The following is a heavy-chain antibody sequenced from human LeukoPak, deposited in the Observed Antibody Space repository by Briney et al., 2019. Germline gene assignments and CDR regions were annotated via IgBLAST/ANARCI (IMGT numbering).Heavy chain of an antibody. CDR2: INPKNGDT. J-gene: IGHJ4*02. CDR3: ARVGYCSGDRCYLHFDY. V-gene: IGHV1-2*04. CDR1: GYIFTDYY. D-gene: IGHD2-15*01. Sequence: ASVKVSCKASGYIFTDYYIHWMRQAPGQGLEWMGWINPKNGDTHYAQKLQGWVTMTRDTSITTVYMELNRLTSDDTALYYCARVGYCSGDRCYLHFDYWGQGTLVTVSS.